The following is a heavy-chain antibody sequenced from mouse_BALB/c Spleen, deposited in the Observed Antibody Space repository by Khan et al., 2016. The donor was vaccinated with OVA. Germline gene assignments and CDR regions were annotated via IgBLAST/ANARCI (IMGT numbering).Heavy chain of an antibody. Sequence: QVQLQQSGPELVKPGASVRISCKASGYTFTTYYLHWVIQRPGQGLEWIGWIYPGNVNTKYNERFKGKATLTADKSSSTAYMHLSSLTSEDSAVYFGARDDYFVGDAMDYWGQGTSVTVSS. CDR2: IYPGNVNT. D-gene: IGHD2-4*01. CDR3: ARDDYFVGDAMDY. V-gene: IGHV1S56*01. J-gene: IGHJ4*01. CDR1: GYTFTTYY.